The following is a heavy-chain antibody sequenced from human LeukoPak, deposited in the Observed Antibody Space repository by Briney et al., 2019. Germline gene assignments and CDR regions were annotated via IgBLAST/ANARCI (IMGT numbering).Heavy chain of an antibody. CDR1: GYTFSIYG. V-gene: IGHV1-18*01. Sequence: ASVKVSCKASGYTFSIYGISWVRQAPGQGLEWMGWINGYNGNTNYAQKFQGRVTMTTDTSTSTAYMELRSLRSDDTAVYYCARKYGSSFYYYYYYMDVWGKGTTVTVSS. J-gene: IGHJ6*03. CDR3: ARKYGSSFYYYYYYMDV. D-gene: IGHD6-13*01. CDR2: INGYNGNT.